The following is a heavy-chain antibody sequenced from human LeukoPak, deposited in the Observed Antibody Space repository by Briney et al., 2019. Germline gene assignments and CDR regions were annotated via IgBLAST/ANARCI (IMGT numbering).Heavy chain of an antibody. D-gene: IGHD1-1*01. V-gene: IGHV4-34*01. CDR3: ASGLPWYNWIHLQQGYFDY. Sequence: SETLSLTCAVYGGSFRGYYWSWIRQPPGKGLEWMGEINHSGSTNYNPSLKSRVTISVDTSKNQFSLKLSSVTAADTAVYYCASGLPWYNWIHLQQGYFDYWGQGTLVTVSS. J-gene: IGHJ4*02. CDR1: GGSFRGYY. CDR2: INHSGST.